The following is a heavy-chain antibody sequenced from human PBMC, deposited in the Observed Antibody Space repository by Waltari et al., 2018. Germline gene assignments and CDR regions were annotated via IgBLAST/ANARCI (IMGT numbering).Heavy chain of an antibody. V-gene: IGHV4-34*01. CDR2: INHSGRT. CDR1: GGSFSGYY. D-gene: IGHD1-7*01. Sequence: QVQLQQWGAGLLKPSETLSLTCAVYGGSFSGYYWSWIRQPPGKGLGWIGEINHSGRTTYNPSLKSRVTISVDTSKNQFSLKLSSVTAADTAVYYCARCPPLLIITGTTGWFDPWGQGTLVIVSS. J-gene: IGHJ5*02. CDR3: ARCPPLLIITGTTGWFDP.